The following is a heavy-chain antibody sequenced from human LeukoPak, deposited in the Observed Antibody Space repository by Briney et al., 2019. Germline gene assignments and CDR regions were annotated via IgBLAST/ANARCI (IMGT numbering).Heavy chain of an antibody. V-gene: IGHV1-69*13. J-gene: IGHJ4*02. Sequence: SVKVSCKASGGSFSSYAISWVRQAPGHGLEWMGGIIPIFGTANYAQKFQGRVTITADESTSTAYMELSSLRSEDTAVYYCASPSIGTLQKYSSSWYYFDYWGQGTLVTVSS. CDR2: IIPIFGTA. CDR3: ASPSIGTLQKYSSSWYYFDY. D-gene: IGHD6-13*01. CDR1: GGSFSSYA.